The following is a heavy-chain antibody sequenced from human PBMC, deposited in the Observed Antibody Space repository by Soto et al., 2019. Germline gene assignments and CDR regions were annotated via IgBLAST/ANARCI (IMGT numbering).Heavy chain of an antibody. V-gene: IGHV4-31*03. CDR1: GGSISSGGYY. D-gene: IGHD5-18*01. CDR3: ARGGIEGVQLWFYFDY. Sequence: SETLSLTCTVPGGSISSGGYYWSWIRQHPGKGLEWIGYIYYSGSPYYNPSLKSRVTISVDTSKNQFSLKLSSVTAADTAVYYCARGGIEGVQLWFYFDYWGQGTLVTVSS. CDR2: IYYSGSP. J-gene: IGHJ4*02.